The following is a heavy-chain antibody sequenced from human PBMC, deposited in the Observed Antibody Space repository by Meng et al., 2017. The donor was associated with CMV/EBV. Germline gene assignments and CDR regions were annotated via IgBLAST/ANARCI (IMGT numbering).Heavy chain of an antibody. CDR3: AREGEEGAVAVGPYYFDY. Sequence: GESLKISCAASGVTFSSYSMNWVRQAPGKGLEWVSSISSSSSYIYYADSVKGRFTISRDNAKNSLYLQMNSLRAEDTAVYYCAREGEEGAVAVGPYYFDYWGQGTLVTVSS. CDR1: GVTFSSYS. D-gene: IGHD6-19*01. V-gene: IGHV3-21*01. J-gene: IGHJ4*02. CDR2: ISSSSSYI.